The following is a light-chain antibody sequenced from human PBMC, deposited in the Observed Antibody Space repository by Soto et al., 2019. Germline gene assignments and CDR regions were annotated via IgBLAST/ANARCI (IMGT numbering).Light chain of an antibody. J-gene: IGLJ2*01. V-gene: IGLV1-44*01. CDR2: INN. CDR1: SSNIGSNT. CDR3: VAWDDSLNGVI. Sequence: QSVLTQPPSASGTPGQSVTISCSGSSSNIGSNTVNWYQQLPGTAPKLLIYINNQRPSGVPDRFSGSKSGTSASLAISGLQSEDEADYYCVAWDDSLNGVIFGGGTKLTVL.